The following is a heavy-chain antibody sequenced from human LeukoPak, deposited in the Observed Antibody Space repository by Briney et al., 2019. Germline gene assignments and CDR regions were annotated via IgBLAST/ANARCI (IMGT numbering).Heavy chain of an antibody. CDR1: GFTFSSYA. CDR3: AKHSRSSIDAFDI. D-gene: IGHD6-6*01. V-gene: IGHV3-23*01. CDR2: ISGSGGST. Sequence: GGSPRLSCAASGFTFSSYAMSWVRQAPGKGLEWVSAISGSGGSTYYADSVKGRFTISRDNSKNTLYLQMNSLRAEDTAVYYCAKHSRSSIDAFDIWGQGTMVTVSS. J-gene: IGHJ3*02.